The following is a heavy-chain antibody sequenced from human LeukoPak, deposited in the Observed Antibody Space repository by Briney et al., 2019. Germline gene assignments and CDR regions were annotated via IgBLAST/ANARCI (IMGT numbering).Heavy chain of an antibody. CDR1: GGSISSYY. D-gene: IGHD7-27*01. V-gene: IGHV4-59*08. Sequence: PSETLSLTCTVSGGSISSYYWGWVRQPPGKGLEWIGTIHYSGSTSYNPSLESRVTISVDPSKNQFSLKVTSVTAADTAVYFCARGFRGDNFDYWGQGTLVTVSS. J-gene: IGHJ4*02. CDR3: ARGFRGDNFDY. CDR2: IHYSGST.